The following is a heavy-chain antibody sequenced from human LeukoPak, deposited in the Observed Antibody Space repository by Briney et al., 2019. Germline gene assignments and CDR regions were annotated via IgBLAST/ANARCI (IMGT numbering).Heavy chain of an antibody. J-gene: IGHJ5*02. Sequence: SETLSLTCTVSGGSITSNTDYWGSIRQPPGKGLEWIGSIYYSGSSYYNPSLKSRVTIFVDTSKNQFSLKLSSVTAADMAVYYCARGQSGFIAVAGTAYNWFDPWGQGTLVTVSS. D-gene: IGHD6-19*01. CDR3: ARGQSGFIAVAGTAYNWFDP. CDR1: GGSITSNTDY. V-gene: IGHV4-39*01. CDR2: IYYSGSS.